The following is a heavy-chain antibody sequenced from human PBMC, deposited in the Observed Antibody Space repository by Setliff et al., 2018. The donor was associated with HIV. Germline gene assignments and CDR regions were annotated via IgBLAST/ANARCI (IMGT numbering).Heavy chain of an antibody. J-gene: IGHJ4*02. CDR2: IYNSAST. CDR1: GASINSGYDY. CDR3: ASGYHYDTSGNFDLPFGY. Sequence: PSETLSLTCTVSGASINSGYDYWVWIRQPPGKGLQWIGSIYNSASTYYSPSLKRRVIMSVDTSKNRFSLRLSSVSAADTAVYYCASGYHYDTSGNFDLPFGYWGQGTLVTVSS. V-gene: IGHV4-39*02. D-gene: IGHD3-22*01.